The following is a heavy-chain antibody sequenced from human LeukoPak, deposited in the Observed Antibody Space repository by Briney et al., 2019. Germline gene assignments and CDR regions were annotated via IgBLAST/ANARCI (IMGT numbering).Heavy chain of an antibody. Sequence: ALRLSCAASGFPFSSYGMHWVRQAPGKGLEWVAVIWYDGSNKYYADSVKGRFTISRDNSKNTLYLQMNSLRAEDTAVYYCARENSGWFDPWGQGTLVTVSS. CDR1: GFPFSSYG. D-gene: IGHD4-23*01. CDR3: ARENSGWFDP. V-gene: IGHV3-33*01. J-gene: IGHJ5*02. CDR2: IWYDGSNK.